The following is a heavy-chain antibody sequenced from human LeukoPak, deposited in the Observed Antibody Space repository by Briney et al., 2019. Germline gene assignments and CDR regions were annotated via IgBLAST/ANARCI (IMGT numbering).Heavy chain of an antibody. CDR1: GFTFSSYW. CDR2: IKQDGSEK. Sequence: GGSLRLSCAASGFTFSSYWMSWVRQAPGKGLEWVANIKQDGSEKYYVDSVKGRFTISRDNAKNSLYLQMNSLRAEDTAVYYCASVLLWIGEQNDYWGQGTLVTVSS. D-gene: IGHD3-10*01. V-gene: IGHV3-7*01. J-gene: IGHJ4*02. CDR3: ASVLLWIGEQNDY.